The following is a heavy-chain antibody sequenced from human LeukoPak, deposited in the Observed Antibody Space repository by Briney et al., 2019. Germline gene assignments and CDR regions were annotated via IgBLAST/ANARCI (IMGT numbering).Heavy chain of an antibody. Sequence: GGSLRLSCAASGFTLSSYAMHWVRQAPGKGLEWVAVISYDGSNKYYADSVKGRFTISRDNSKNTLYLQMNSLRAEDTAVYYCARDRVGVAGTRIGFDYWGQGTLVTVSS. CDR2: ISYDGSNK. V-gene: IGHV3-30*04. CDR1: GFTLSSYA. D-gene: IGHD6-19*01. J-gene: IGHJ4*02. CDR3: ARDRVGVAGTRIGFDY.